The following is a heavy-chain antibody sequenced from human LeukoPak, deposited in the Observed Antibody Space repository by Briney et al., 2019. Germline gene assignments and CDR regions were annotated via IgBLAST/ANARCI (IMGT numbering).Heavy chain of an antibody. CDR1: GGSISSSPYY. CDR3: ARDQTMVRGVIHRPQLRFDP. CDR2: IYYSGST. Sequence: PSETLSLTCTVSGGSISSSPYYWGWIRQPPGKGLEWIGTIYYSGSTYYNPSLKSRVTISVDTSKNQFSLKLSSVTAADTAVYYCARDQTMVRGVIHRPQLRFDPWGQGTLVTVSS. D-gene: IGHD3-10*01. J-gene: IGHJ5*02. V-gene: IGHV4-39*07.